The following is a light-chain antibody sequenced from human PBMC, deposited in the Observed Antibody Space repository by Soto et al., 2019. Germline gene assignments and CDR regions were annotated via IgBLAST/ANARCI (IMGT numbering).Light chain of an antibody. CDR3: QNFNSYPWK. Sequence: DIQMTQSPSTLSASVGDIVTITCRASQSISSWLAWYQQKPGKAPKLLINKASSLESGVPSRFSGSGSGTEFTLTISSLQPDDFATYYCQNFNSYPWKCGQGTKGAIK. V-gene: IGKV1-5*03. CDR1: QSISSW. J-gene: IGKJ1*01. CDR2: KAS.